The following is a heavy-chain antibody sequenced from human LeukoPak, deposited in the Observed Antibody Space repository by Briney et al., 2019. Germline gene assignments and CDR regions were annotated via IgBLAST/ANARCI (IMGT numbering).Heavy chain of an antibody. Sequence: GRSLRLSCAASGFTFSSYGMHWVRQAPGKGLEWVAVISYDGSNKYYADSVKGRFTISRDNSKNTLYLQMNSLRAEDTAVYYCAKDQSGDGEDYFDYWGQGTLVTVSS. CDR1: GFTFSSYG. CDR3: AKDQSGDGEDYFDY. CDR2: ISYDGSNK. V-gene: IGHV3-30*18. D-gene: IGHD4-17*01. J-gene: IGHJ4*02.